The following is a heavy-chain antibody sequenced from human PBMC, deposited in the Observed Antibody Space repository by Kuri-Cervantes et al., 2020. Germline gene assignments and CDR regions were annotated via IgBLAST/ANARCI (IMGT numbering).Heavy chain of an antibody. CDR2: IYYSGST. J-gene: IGHJ4*02. D-gene: IGHD4-17*01. CDR1: GGSISSYY. Sequence: SETLSLTCTVSGGSISSYYWSWIRQPPGKGLEWIGYIYYSGSTNYNPSLKSRVTLSVDTSKNQFSLRLSSVTAADTAVYCCARHRQYGDYASFDYWGQGTLVTVSS. CDR3: ARHRQYGDYASFDY. V-gene: IGHV4-59*01.